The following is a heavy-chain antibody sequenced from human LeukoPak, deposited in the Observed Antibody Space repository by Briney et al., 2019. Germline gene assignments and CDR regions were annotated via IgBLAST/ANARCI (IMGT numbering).Heavy chain of an antibody. J-gene: IGHJ5*02. CDR1: GYSISSGYY. D-gene: IGHD2-2*01. CDR3: ASLDIVVVPAAIGWFDP. Sequence: TPSETLSLTCAVSGYSISSGYYWGWIRQPPGKGLEWIGSIYDSGSTYYNPSLKSRVTISVDTSKNQFSLKLSSVTAADTAVYYCASLDIVVVPAAIGWFDPWGQGTLVTVSS. V-gene: IGHV4-38-2*01. CDR2: IYDSGST.